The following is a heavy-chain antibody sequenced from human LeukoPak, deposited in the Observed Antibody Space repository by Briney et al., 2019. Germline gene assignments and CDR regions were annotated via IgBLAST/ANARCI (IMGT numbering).Heavy chain of an antibody. CDR1: GGSISSSSYY. J-gene: IGHJ4*02. CDR2: IYYSGST. Sequence: SETLSLTCTVSGGSISSSSYYWGWIRQPPGKGLEWIGSIYYSGSTYYNPSLKSRVTISVDTSKNQFSLKLSSVTAADTAVYYCARRAKYSSGWYGYWGQGTLVTVSS. D-gene: IGHD6-19*01. CDR3: ARRAKYSSGWYGY. V-gene: IGHV4-39*01.